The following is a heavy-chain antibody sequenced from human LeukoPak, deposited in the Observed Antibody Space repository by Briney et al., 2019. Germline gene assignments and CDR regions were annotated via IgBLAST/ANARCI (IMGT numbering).Heavy chain of an antibody. Sequence: GVSLRLSCAASGFTFSDNYMSWIRQAPGKGLEWVSYISSSGSTIYYADSVKGRFTISRDNAKNSLYLQMNSLRAEDTAVYYCARAITMVRGSIPYYYYGMDVWGQGTTVTVSS. V-gene: IGHV3-11*01. J-gene: IGHJ6*02. D-gene: IGHD3-10*01. CDR2: ISSSGSTI. CDR3: ARAITMVRGSIPYYYYGMDV. CDR1: GFTFSDNY.